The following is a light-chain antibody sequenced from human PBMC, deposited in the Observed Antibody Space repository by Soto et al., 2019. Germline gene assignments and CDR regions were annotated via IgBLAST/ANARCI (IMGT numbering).Light chain of an antibody. CDR3: QKYGSYPWA. CDR1: QSIAIW. J-gene: IGKJ1*01. CDR2: DAS. Sequence: AVGDRVTITCRASQSIAIWLAWYHQKPGKAPKALIYDASRLESGVPSRFSGSGSGTEFTLTISSLQPDDFATYYCQKYGSYPWAFGQGTKVDI. V-gene: IGKV1-5*01.